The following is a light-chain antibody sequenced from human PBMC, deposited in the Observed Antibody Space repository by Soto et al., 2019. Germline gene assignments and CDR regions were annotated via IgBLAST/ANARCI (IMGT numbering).Light chain of an antibody. V-gene: IGLV2-11*01. CDR2: DVS. CDR1: SSDVGTYDF. CDR3: CLYAVTFYV. Sequence: QSVLTQPRSVSGSPGQSVTISCTGTSSDVGTYDFVSWYQQHPGKAPRLMIFDVSERTSGVPDRFSGSKSGNTASLTISGLQAEDEADYYCCLYAVTFYVFGTGTKLTVL. J-gene: IGLJ1*01.